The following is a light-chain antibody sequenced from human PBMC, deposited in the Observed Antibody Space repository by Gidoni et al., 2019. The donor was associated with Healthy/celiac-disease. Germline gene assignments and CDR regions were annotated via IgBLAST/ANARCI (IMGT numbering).Light chain of an antibody. CDR1: QGISSD. V-gene: IGKV1-9*01. CDR3: QQYKAYPLT. J-gene: IGKJ1*01. Sequence: DIQLTQYPSFLSASVGARVTITGRASQGISSDLAWYQQKPGKSPRLLIYYTSTLQTGIPSSFSGSGSGTDFPLTISSLQPEDVATYYCQQYKAYPLTFGQGTKVEFK. CDR2: YTS.